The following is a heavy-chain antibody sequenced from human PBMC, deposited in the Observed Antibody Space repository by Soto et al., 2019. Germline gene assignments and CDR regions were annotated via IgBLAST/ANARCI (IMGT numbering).Heavy chain of an antibody. CDR3: ARDRGFGELIADESYFDY. Sequence: QVQLVQSGAEVKKPGASVKVSCKASGYTFTSYGISWVRQAPGQGLEWMGWISAYNGNTNYAQKLQGRVTMTTDTSTRTAYMELRSLRSDDTAVYYCARDRGFGELIADESYFDYWGQGTLVTVSS. V-gene: IGHV1-18*01. J-gene: IGHJ4*02. CDR2: ISAYNGNT. CDR1: GYTFTSYG. D-gene: IGHD3-10*01.